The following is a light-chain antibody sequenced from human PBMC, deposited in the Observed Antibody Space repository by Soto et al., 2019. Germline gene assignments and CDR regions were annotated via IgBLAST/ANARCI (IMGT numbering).Light chain of an antibody. CDR1: QGIGND. CDR3: QQYDDLPIT. J-gene: IGKJ5*01. V-gene: IGKV1-17*01. CDR2: AAS. Sequence: DIQMTQSPCSLSSALGDIVTIRFRASQGIGNDLGWYQQKPGTAPKRLIFAASNLESGVPSRFSGSGSGTQFTLTITSLQPEDVATYYCQQYDDLPITFGQGTRLEIK.